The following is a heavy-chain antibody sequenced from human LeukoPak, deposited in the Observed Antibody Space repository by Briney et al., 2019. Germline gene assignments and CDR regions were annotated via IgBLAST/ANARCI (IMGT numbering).Heavy chain of an antibody. CDR3: ARHREIWFGELPIDY. CDR1: GFTFTSYG. Sequence: ASVKVSCKASGFTFTSYGISWVRQAPGQGLEWMGWISAYNGNTNYAQKLQGRVTMTTDTSTSTAYMELRSLRSDDTAVYYCARHREIWFGELPIDYWGQGTLVTVSS. D-gene: IGHD3-10*01. CDR2: ISAYNGNT. J-gene: IGHJ4*02. V-gene: IGHV1-18*01.